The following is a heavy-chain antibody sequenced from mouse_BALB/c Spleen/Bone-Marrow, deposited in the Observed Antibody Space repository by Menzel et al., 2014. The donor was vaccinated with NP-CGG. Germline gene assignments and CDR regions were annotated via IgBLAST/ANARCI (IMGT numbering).Heavy chain of an antibody. Sequence: VQLQQSGPELVKPGASVKVSCKASGYAFTSYNMYWVKQSHGKSLEWIGYIDPYNGGTNYYQKFKGKATFTVDKSSSTAYMHLNSLTSEDSAVYYCASYGNYGWFAYWGQGTLVTVSA. V-gene: IGHV1S135*01. CDR2: IDPYNGGT. CDR3: ASYGNYGWFAY. D-gene: IGHD2-1*01. CDR1: GYAFTSYN. J-gene: IGHJ3*01.